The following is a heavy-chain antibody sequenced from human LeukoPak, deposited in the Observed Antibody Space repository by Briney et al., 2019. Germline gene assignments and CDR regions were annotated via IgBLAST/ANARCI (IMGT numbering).Heavy chain of an antibody. CDR2: IKSDGSST. CDR1: GFTFSSYA. Sequence: PGGSLRLSCAASGFTFSSYAMSWVRQAPGKGLVWVSRIKSDGSSTTYADSVKGRFTISRDNARNTLYLQMNSLRAEDTAVYYCARYYYDSSRGAYWGQGTLVTVSS. CDR3: ARYYYDSSRGAY. V-gene: IGHV3-74*01. J-gene: IGHJ4*02. D-gene: IGHD3-22*01.